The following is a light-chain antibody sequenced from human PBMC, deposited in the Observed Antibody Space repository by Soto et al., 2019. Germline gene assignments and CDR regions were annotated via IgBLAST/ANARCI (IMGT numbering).Light chain of an antibody. J-gene: IGKJ4*01. Sequence: DIKMNHAPVSLSVSQDKRATIFYKSSQNLWFIAIRKNCLVWYQQKTGRPPRLLIYWASTRGSGVPDRFSGGGSGTDFTLTISSLQPEDVTLYYCQLYSSIPLSFGGVAMV. V-gene: IGKV4-1*01. CDR3: QLYSSIPLS. CDR1: QNLWFIAIRKNC. CDR2: WAS.